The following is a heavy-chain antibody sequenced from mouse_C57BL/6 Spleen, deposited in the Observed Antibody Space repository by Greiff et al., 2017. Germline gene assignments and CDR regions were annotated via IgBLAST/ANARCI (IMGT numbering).Heavy chain of an antibody. D-gene: IGHD1-1*01. V-gene: IGHV1-53*01. CDR2: INPSNGGT. J-gene: IGHJ2*01. CDR3: ARDYGSSYVFDY. CDR1: GYTFTSYW. Sequence: QVQLQQPGTELVKPGASVKLSCKASGYTFTSYWMHWVKQRPGQGLEWIGNINPSNGGTNYNAKFKSKATLTVDKSSSTAYMQLSSLTSEDSAVYYWARDYGSSYVFDYWGQGTTRTVSS.